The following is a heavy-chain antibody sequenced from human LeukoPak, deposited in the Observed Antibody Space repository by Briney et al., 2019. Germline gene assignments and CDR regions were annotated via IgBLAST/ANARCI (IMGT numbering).Heavy chain of an antibody. D-gene: IGHD4-23*01. CDR1: GGSISGSNYY. CDR3: ASLLYGGNPDY. CDR2: IYYSGST. Sequence: SETLSLTCTVSGGSISGSNYYWGWIRQPPGKGLEWIGSIYYSGSTYYNPSLKSRVTISVDTSKNQFSLKLSSVTAADTAVYYCASLLYGGNPDYWGQGTLVTVSS. V-gene: IGHV4-39*01. J-gene: IGHJ4*02.